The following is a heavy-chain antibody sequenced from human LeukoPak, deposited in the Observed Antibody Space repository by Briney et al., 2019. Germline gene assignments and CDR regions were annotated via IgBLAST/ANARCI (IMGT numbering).Heavy chain of an antibody. V-gene: IGHV4-4*07. CDR1: GGSISSYY. J-gene: IGHJ6*03. Sequence: SETLSLTCTVSGGSISSYYWSWIRQPAGKGLEWIGRIYTSGSTNYNPSLKSRVTMSVDTSKNQFSLELSSVTAADTAVYYCARVKRATYYYDSSGLYYYYYYMDVWGKGTTVTVSS. D-gene: IGHD3-22*01. CDR2: IYTSGST. CDR3: ARVKRATYYYDSSGLYYYYYYMDV.